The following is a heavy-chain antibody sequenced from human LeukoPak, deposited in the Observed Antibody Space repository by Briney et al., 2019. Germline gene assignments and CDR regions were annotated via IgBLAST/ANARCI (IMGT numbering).Heavy chain of an antibody. CDR2: IKQDGSET. D-gene: IGHD3-16*01. V-gene: IGHV3-7*04. CDR3: ARDMIILQS. Sequence: GGSLRLSCSVSGFIFSIYWVTWVRQAPGKGLEGVANIKQDGSETYYVDSVKGRLTISRDNAKKSLYLQMNSLRAEDTAVYFCARDMIILQSWGQGTLVTVSS. CDR1: GFIFSIYW. J-gene: IGHJ5*02.